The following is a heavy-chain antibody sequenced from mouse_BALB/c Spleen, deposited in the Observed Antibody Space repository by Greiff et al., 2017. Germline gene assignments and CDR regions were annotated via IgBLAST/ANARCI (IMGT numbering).Heavy chain of an antibody. Sequence: EVKLVESGGGLVKPGGSLKLSCAASGFTFSSYAMSWVRQTPEKRLEWVATISSGGSYTYYPNSVKGRFTISRDNAKNTLYLQMSSLRSEDTAMYYCARNDGSSYAYAMDYWGQGTSVTVSS. D-gene: IGHD1-1*01. CDR3: ARNDGSSYAYAMDY. CDR2: ISSGGSYT. J-gene: IGHJ4*01. CDR1: GFTFSSYA. V-gene: IGHV5-9-3*01.